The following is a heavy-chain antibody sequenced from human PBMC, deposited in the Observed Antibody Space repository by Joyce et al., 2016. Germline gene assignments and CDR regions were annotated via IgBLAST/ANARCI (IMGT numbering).Heavy chain of an antibody. CDR3: ARGGTSSDHYFFYTLDV. D-gene: IGHD1-14*01. CDR1: GGDFSNYT. Sequence: QVLLVQSGAAVKRPGSSLRVSCKSSGGDFSNYTVNWVRQAPGQRLEWMGGIIPVFGAAKYAEDFQGRGTLTADQSTRTAYLELSSLTSADTAVYYCARGGTSSDHYFFYTLDVWGPGTTVIVSS. V-gene: IGHV1-69*12. CDR2: IIPVFGAA. J-gene: IGHJ6*02.